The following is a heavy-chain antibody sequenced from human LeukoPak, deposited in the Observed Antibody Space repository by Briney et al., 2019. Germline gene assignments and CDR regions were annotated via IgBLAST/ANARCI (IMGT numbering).Heavy chain of an antibody. V-gene: IGHV4-59*01. Sequence: SETLSLTCTVSGGSISSYYWSWLRQPPGKGLEWIGYIYYSGSTNYNPSLKSRVTISVDTSKNQFSLKLSSVTAADTAVYYCAREDCSSTSCYVNYFDYWGQGTLVTVSS. J-gene: IGHJ4*02. CDR3: AREDCSSTSCYVNYFDY. CDR1: GGSISSYY. CDR2: IYYSGST. D-gene: IGHD2-2*01.